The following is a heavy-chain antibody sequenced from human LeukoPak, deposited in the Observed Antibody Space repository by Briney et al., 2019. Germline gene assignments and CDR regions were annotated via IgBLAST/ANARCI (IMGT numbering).Heavy chain of an antibody. Sequence: PGGSLRLSCAASGFTFSSYEMNWVRQAPGKGLEWVSSISSSSSYIYYADSVKGRFTISRDNAKNSLYLQMNSLRAEDTAVYYCARQQLVPPNYYYGMDVWGQGTTVTVSS. D-gene: IGHD6-13*01. J-gene: IGHJ6*02. CDR1: GFTFSSYE. V-gene: IGHV3-21*01. CDR2: ISSSSSYI. CDR3: ARQQLVPPNYYYGMDV.